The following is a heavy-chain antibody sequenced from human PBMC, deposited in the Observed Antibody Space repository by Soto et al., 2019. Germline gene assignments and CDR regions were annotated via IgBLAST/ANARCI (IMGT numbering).Heavy chain of an antibody. V-gene: IGHV3-23*01. CDR2: LSFDGGMT. CDR3: VRWGTRCSGGTCHGDDP. J-gene: IGHJ5*02. Sequence: GGSLRLSWAASGFPFSNYAMTWVRQAPGKGLEWVSALSFDGGMTYYADSVRGRFTISRDNSKNTVHLQMNSLRAEDTALYYCVRWGTRCSGGTCHGDDPWGQGALVTVSS. D-gene: IGHD2-15*01. CDR1: GFPFSNYA.